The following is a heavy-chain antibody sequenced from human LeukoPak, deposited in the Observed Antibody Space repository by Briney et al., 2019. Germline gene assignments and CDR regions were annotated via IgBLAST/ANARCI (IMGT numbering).Heavy chain of an antibody. CDR2: IYSGGST. Sequence: PGGSLRLSCAPSGFTVSSNYMSWVRQAPGKGLEWVSVIYSGGSTYYADSVKGRFTISRDNSKNTLYLQMNSLRAEDTAVYYCARGVGTGYPIRYFQHWGQGTLVTVSP. D-gene: IGHD3/OR15-3a*01. J-gene: IGHJ1*01. CDR1: GFTVSSNY. V-gene: IGHV3-66*01. CDR3: ARGVGTGYPIRYFQH.